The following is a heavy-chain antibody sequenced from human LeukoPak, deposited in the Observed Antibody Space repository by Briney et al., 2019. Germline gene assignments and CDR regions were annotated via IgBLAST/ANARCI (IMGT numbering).Heavy chain of an antibody. CDR1: GFTFSSYA. J-gene: IGHJ6*03. CDR2: IKQDGTEK. V-gene: IGHV3-7*01. Sequence: GGSLRLSCAASGFTFSSYAMHWVRQAPGKGLECVANIKQDGTEKYYLDSVKGRFTISRDNSKNTLYLQMNSLRAEDTAVYYCAKGGNYNSYYYYMDVWGKGTTVTVSS. D-gene: IGHD5-24*01. CDR3: AKGGNYNSYYYYMDV.